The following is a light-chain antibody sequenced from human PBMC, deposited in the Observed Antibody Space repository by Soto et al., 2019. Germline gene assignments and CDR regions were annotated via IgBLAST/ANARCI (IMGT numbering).Light chain of an antibody. J-gene: IGKJ4*01. CDR2: GAS. V-gene: IGKV3-15*01. Sequence: EIVMTQSPATLSVSPGERATLSCRASQSVSSNLAWYQQKPGQAPRLLIYGASTRATGIPARFSGSGSGTEFTLTISSLXXXXXXXXXCQQYNNWPPLTFGGGTKVXIK. CDR3: QQYNNWPPLT. CDR1: QSVSSN.